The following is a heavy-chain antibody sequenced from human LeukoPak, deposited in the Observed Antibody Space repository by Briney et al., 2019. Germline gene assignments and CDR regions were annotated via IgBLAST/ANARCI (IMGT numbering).Heavy chain of an antibody. D-gene: IGHD3-9*01. V-gene: IGHV1-18*01. Sequence: ASVKVSCKASGYTFTSYGISWVRQAPGQGLEWMGWISAYNGNTNYAQKLQGRVTMTTDTSTSTAYMELRSLRSDDTAVYYCARVAPITIFYERGAFDIWGQGTMVTVSS. CDR1: GYTFTSYG. CDR2: ISAYNGNT. J-gene: IGHJ3*02. CDR3: ARVAPITIFYERGAFDI.